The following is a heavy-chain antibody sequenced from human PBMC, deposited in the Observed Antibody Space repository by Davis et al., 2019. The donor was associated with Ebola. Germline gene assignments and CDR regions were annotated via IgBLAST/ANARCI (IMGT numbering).Heavy chain of an antibody. CDR1: GASVSGIY. J-gene: IGHJ5*02. Sequence: PSETLSLTCVVYGASVSGIYWTWTRQSPGKGLEWIGEINHSGRTFYNPSLKSRVTVSLDTSQNHFSLRLTSVTAADTAMYYCGGIRGQWLESWGQGSLVTVST. D-gene: IGHD6-19*01. CDR3: GGIRGQWLES. CDR2: INHSGRT. V-gene: IGHV4-34*01.